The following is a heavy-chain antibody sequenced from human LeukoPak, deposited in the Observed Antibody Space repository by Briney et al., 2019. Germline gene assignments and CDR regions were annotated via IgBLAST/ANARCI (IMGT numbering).Heavy chain of an antibody. J-gene: IGHJ6*03. CDR3: ARVGTYYYYYYMDV. Sequence: GGSLRLSCAASGFTVSSNYMSWVRQAPGKGLEWVSVIYSGGSTYYADSVKGRFTISRDNSKNTLYLQMNSLRAEDTAVYYCARVGTYYYYYYMDVWGKGTTVTISS. CDR2: IYSGGST. CDR1: GFTVSSNY. V-gene: IGHV3-66*01. D-gene: IGHD1-1*01.